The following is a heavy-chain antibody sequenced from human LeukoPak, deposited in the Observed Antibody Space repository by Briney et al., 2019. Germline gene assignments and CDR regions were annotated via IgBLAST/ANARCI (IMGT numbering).Heavy chain of an antibody. CDR2: IIPIFGTA. V-gene: IGHV1-69*13. CDR3: ARLPPVGLELGFDP. Sequence: GASVKVSCKASGGTFSSYAISWVRQAPGQGLEWMGGIIPIFGTANYAQKFQGRVTITADESTSTAYMELSSLRSEDTAVYYCARLPPVGLELGFDPWGQGTLVTVSS. CDR1: GGTFSSYA. J-gene: IGHJ5*02. D-gene: IGHD1-7*01.